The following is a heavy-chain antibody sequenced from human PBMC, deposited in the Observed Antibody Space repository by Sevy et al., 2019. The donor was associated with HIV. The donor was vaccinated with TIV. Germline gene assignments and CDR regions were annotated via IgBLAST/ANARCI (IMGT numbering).Heavy chain of an antibody. Sequence: SETLSLTCSVSGSSINTGTYYWSWIRQPPGKGLEWIGFIYHSGSAYYNPSLKSRGRLSIDTSKNTFSLNLNSVTAADTAVYYCARTTIFGLVFTYSRPWFDAFDMWGQGTMVTVSS. D-gene: IGHD3-3*01. J-gene: IGHJ3*02. CDR2: IYHSGSA. CDR3: ARTTIFGLVFTYSRPWFDAFDM. V-gene: IGHV4-30-4*01. CDR1: GSSINTGTYY.